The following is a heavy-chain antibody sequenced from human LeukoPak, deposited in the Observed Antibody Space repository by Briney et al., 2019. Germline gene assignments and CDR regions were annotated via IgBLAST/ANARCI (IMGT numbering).Heavy chain of an antibody. D-gene: IGHD6-25*01. CDR3: ARYRPGTASLDY. J-gene: IGHJ4*02. CDR2: IYYSGST. V-gene: IGHV4-34*01. Sequence: SETLSLTCAVYGGSFSGYYWSWIRQPPGKGLEWIGSIYYSGSTYYNPSLKSRVTISVDTSKNQFSLRLNSVTAADTALYYCARYRPGTASLDYWGQGTLVTVSS. CDR1: GGSFSGYY.